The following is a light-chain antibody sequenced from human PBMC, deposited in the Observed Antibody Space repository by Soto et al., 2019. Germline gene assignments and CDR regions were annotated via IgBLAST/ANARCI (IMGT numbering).Light chain of an antibody. CDR1: SRDVGSYNR. J-gene: IGLJ1*01. CDR3: SLYTSSSTYV. V-gene: IGLV2-18*01. Sequence: LTQPPSVSGSPGQSVTISCTGTSRDVGSYNRVSWYQQPPRTAPKLIIYEVINRPSGVPDRFSGSKSGNTASLTISGLQAEDEADYYCSLYTSSSTYVFGTGTKVTVL. CDR2: EVI.